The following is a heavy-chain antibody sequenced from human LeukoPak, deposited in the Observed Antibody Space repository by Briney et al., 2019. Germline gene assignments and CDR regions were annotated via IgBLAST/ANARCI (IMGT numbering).Heavy chain of an antibody. CDR3: AGGCCSGGSCDSFFYGMDV. D-gene: IGHD2-15*01. CDR2: IYYIGST. Sequence: SETLSLTCTVSGGSFSTYYWSWVRQPPGKGLEWIGYIYYIGSTNYNPSLKSRVTISVDTSKNQFSLKLNSVTAADTAVYYCAGGCCSGGSCDSFFYGMDVWGKGTTVTVSS. CDR1: GGSFSTYY. J-gene: IGHJ6*04. V-gene: IGHV4-59*01.